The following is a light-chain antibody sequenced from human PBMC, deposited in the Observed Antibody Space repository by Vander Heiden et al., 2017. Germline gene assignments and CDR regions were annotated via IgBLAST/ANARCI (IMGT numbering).Light chain of an antibody. J-gene: IGLJ3*02. CDR2: GKN. CDR3: NSRDSSGNHLFWV. V-gene: IGLV3-19*01. CDR1: SLRSYY. Sequence: SSELTQDPAVSVALGQTVRITCQGDSLRSYYASWYQQKPGQAPVRVIYGKNNRPSGIPDRFSGSSSGNTASLTITGAQAEAQADYYCNSRDSSGNHLFWVFGGGTKLTVL.